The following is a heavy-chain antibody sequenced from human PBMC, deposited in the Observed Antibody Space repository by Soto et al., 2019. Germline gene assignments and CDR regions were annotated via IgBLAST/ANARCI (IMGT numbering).Heavy chain of an antibody. Sequence: RVRQAPGKGLEWVANLNQDESQKYYADSVKGRFTISRDNSKNTLSLQMNSLRVEDSAVYYCVPRKGDPFTWGPGTLVTVSS. CDR2: LNQDESQK. V-gene: IGHV3-7*05. J-gene: IGHJ4*02. D-gene: IGHD3-16*01. CDR3: VPRKGDPFT.